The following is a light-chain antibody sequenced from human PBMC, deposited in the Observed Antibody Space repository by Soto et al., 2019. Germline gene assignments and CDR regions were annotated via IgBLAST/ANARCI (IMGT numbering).Light chain of an antibody. J-gene: IGLJ1*01. CDR2: VVS. Sequence: QSSLTQPASVSGSPGQLITISCTGTSSDVGGYNYVSWYQQHPDKAPKLMIYVVSNRPSGVSNRFSGSKSGNTASLTISGRQAEDEADYYCSSYTSSDTPYVFGTGTKVTVL. V-gene: IGLV2-14*01. CDR3: SSYTSSDTPYV. CDR1: SSDVGGYNY.